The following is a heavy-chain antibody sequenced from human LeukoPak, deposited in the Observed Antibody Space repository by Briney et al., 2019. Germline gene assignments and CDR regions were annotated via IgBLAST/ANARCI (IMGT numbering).Heavy chain of an antibody. CDR3: ARGTTTGIAAADY. Sequence: ASVKVSCKAAGYTFTSYYLHWLRQAPGQGLEWMGIINPSGGSTSYAQKFQGRVTMTRDTSTSTVYMELNSLRSEDTAVYYCARGTTTGIAAADYWGQGTLVTVSS. J-gene: IGHJ4*02. D-gene: IGHD6-13*01. CDR1: GYTFTSYY. CDR2: INPSGGST. V-gene: IGHV1-46*01.